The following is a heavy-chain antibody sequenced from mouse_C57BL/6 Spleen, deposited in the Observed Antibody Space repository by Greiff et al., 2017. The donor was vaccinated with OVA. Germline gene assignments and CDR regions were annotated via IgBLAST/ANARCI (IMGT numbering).Heavy chain of an antibody. Sequence: QVQLQQSGAELVRPGASVTLSCKASGYTFTDYEMHWVKQTPVHGLEWIGAIDPETGGTAYNQKFKGKAILTADKSSSTAYMELRSLTSEDSAVYYCTSRPTVPLAYWGQGTLVTVSA. D-gene: IGHD1-1*01. J-gene: IGHJ3*01. V-gene: IGHV1-15*01. CDR2: IDPETGGT. CDR3: TSRPTVPLAY. CDR1: GYTFTDYE.